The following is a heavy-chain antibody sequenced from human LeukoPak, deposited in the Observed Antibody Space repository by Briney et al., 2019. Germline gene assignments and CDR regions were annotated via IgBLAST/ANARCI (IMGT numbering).Heavy chain of an antibody. J-gene: IGHJ6*03. Sequence: PSETLSLTCTVSGGSISSSSYYWGWIRQPPGKGLEWIGSIYYSGSTYYNPSLKSRVTISVDTSENQFSLKLSSVTAADTAVYYCARHPTYYYDSSGYFYYYYYYMDVWGKGTTVTVSS. CDR2: IYYSGST. CDR3: ARHPTYYYDSSGYFYYYYYYMDV. V-gene: IGHV4-39*01. D-gene: IGHD3-22*01. CDR1: GGSISSSSYY.